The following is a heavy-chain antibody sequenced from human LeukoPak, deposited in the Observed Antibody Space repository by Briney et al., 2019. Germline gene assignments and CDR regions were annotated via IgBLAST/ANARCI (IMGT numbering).Heavy chain of an antibody. V-gene: IGHV4-30-4*01. CDR2: IYYRGSI. CDR3: ARDKDAFDI. CDR1: GGSISSGDYY. J-gene: IGHJ3*02. Sequence: SQTLSLTCTVSGGSISSGDYYWSWIRQPPGKDLEWIGYIYYRGSIYYNPSLKSRVIISVDTSKNQFSLKLSSVTAADTAVYYCARDKDAFDIWGQGTMVTVSS.